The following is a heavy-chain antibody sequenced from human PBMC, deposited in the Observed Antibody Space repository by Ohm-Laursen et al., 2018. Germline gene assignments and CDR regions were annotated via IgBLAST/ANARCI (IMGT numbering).Heavy chain of an antibody. V-gene: IGHV3-21*01. CDR2: ISSSSSYI. CDR3: ARDKDIVVVPAAPDRYYYYYYGMDV. Sequence: GSLRLSCSASGFTFSTYSMNWVRQAPGKGLEWVSSISSSSSYIYYADSVKGRFTISRDNSKNTLYLQMNSLRAEDTAVYYCARDKDIVVVPAAPDRYYYYYYGMDVWGQGTTVTVSS. CDR1: GFTFSTYS. D-gene: IGHD2-2*01. J-gene: IGHJ6*02.